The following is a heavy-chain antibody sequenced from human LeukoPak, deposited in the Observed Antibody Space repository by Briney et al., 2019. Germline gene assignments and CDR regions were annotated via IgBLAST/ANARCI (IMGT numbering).Heavy chain of an antibody. CDR2: IFHSGDV. CDR1: GGSISSYY. Sequence: SETLSLTCTVSGGSISSYYWSWIRQPPGKGPEWIGSIFHSGDVYYNPSLTSRVTLSVDPSNNRFSLKVTSVTAADTAIYYCARVVASTSIDFWGQGTLVTVSP. D-gene: IGHD2-15*01. J-gene: IGHJ4*02. CDR3: ARVVASTSIDF. V-gene: IGHV4-59*08.